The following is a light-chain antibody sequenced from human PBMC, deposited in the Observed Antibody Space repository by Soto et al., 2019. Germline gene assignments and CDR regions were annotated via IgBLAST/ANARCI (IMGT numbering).Light chain of an antibody. Sequence: DVQVTQSHSTQSASVRDIVTITCRASQSISSWLAWYQQKPGKAPKLLISDASNLESGVPSRFSGSGSGTEFTLTISSLQPDDSATYYCQQYNRYWMFGQGTKVDIK. J-gene: IGKJ1*01. CDR3: QQYNRYWM. CDR2: DAS. V-gene: IGKV1-5*01. CDR1: QSISSW.